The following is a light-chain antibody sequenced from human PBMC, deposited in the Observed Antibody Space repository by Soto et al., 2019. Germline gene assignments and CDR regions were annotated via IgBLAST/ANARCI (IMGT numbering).Light chain of an antibody. J-gene: IGLJ2*01. Sequence: QSALTQPASVSGSPGQSITISCTGTSSDVGSYNLVSWYQQHPGKAPKLIIYEVSERPSGVSHRFSGSTSGNTASLTISGLQAEDEADYYCCSYATPRLFGGGTKLTVL. V-gene: IGLV2-23*02. CDR3: CSYATPRL. CDR2: EVS. CDR1: SSDVGSYNL.